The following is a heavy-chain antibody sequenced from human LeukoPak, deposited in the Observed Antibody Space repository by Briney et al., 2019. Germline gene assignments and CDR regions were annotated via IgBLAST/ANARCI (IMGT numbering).Heavy chain of an antibody. CDR1: GFPFSSYV. CDR3: AKGHYGSGRTYFDY. Sequence: GGSLRLSCAASGFPFSSYVMSWVRQAPGKGLEWVSGISGSGSTTYYADSVKGRFTISRDNSKNTLYLQMNSLRAEDTAVYYCAKGHYGSGRTYFDYWGQGTLVTVSS. J-gene: IGHJ4*02. D-gene: IGHD3-10*01. CDR2: ISGSGSTT. V-gene: IGHV3-23*01.